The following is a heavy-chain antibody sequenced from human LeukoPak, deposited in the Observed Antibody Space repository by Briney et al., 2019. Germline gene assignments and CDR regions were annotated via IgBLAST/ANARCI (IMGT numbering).Heavy chain of an antibody. CDR2: IIPIFGTA. CDR3: ARTYDTSSGWTRFFDY. V-gene: IGHV1-69*05. D-gene: IGHD6-19*01. J-gene: IGHJ4*02. CDR1: GGTFSSYA. Sequence: SVKVSCKASGGTFSSYAISWVRQAPGQGLEWMGRIIPIFGTANYAQKFQGRVTITTDESTSTAYMELSSLRPEDTAVYYCARTYDTSSGWTRFFDYWGQGTLVTVSS.